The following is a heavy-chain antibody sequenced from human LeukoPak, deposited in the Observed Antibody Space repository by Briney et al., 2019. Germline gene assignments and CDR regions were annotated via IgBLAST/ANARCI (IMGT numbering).Heavy chain of an antibody. J-gene: IGHJ4*02. V-gene: IGHV1-69*06. CDR3: ANKRNTAPYYFDY. CDR1: GGTFSSYA. D-gene: IGHD5-18*01. CDR2: IIPIFGTA. Sequence: ASVKVSCKASGGTFSSYAISWVRQAPGQGLEWMGGIIPIFGTANYAQKFQGRVTITADKSTSTAYMELSSLRSEDTAVYYCANKRNTAPYYFDYWGQGTLVTVSS.